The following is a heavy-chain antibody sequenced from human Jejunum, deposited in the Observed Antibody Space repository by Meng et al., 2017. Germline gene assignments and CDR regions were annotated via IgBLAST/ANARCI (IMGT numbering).Heavy chain of an antibody. J-gene: IGHJ4*02. V-gene: IGHV4-30-4*01. CDR1: GGSISSDDYS. CDR2: IHYIGSA. CDR3: ARERWEDYESRGFDS. D-gene: IGHD3-22*01. Sequence: QLQLQESGAGLVKASETLSLTCTVSGGSISSDDYSWSWLRQPPGKGLEWIGYIHYIGSAFYHPALKSRATVSVDTSKNQFSLELKSVTAADTALYYCARERWEDYESRGFDSWGQGTLVTVSS.